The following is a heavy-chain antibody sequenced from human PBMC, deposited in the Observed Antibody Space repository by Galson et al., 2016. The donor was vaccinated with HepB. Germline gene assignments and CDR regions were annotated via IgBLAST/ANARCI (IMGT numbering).Heavy chain of an antibody. D-gene: IGHD1-1*01. CDR1: GLTFGDYG. CDR3: TTRTSGTKYHCYAMDV. Sequence: SLRLSCAASGLTFGDYGMSWFRQAPGKGLEWVGFIRSKTYGETTEYAASVKDRFSIPRDGSKSIAYLQMNSLKSEDTAMYYCTTRTSGTKYHCYAMDVWGQGTTVTVSS. V-gene: IGHV3-49*01. J-gene: IGHJ6*02. CDR2: IRSKTYGETT.